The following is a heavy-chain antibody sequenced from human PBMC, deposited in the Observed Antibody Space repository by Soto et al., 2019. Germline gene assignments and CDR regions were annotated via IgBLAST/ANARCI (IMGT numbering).Heavy chain of an antibody. CDR2: IIPIFGTA. J-gene: IGHJ6*02. CDR1: GGTFSSYA. D-gene: IGHD4-17*01. CDR3: ARDYAYYYGMDV. Sequence: QVQPVQSGAEVKKPGSSVKVSCKASGGTFSSYAISWVRQAPGQGLEWMGGIIPIFGTANYAQKFQGRVTIPADESTSTAYMELSSLRSEDTAVYYCARDYAYYYGMDVWGQGTKVTVSS. V-gene: IGHV1-69*01.